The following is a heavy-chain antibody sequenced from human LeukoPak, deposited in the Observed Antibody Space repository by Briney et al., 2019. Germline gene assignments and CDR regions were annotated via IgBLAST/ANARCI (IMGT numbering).Heavy chain of an antibody. J-gene: IGHJ4*02. Sequence: GGSLRLSCAGSGFTFSSYSMNWVRQAPGKGLEWVSSISSSSSYIYYADSVKGRFTISRDNAKNSLYLQMNSLRAEDTAVYYCARDCEWLLYPHFDYWGQGTLVTVSS. CDR2: ISSSSSYI. D-gene: IGHD3-3*01. V-gene: IGHV3-21*01. CDR1: GFTFSSYS. CDR3: ARDCEWLLYPHFDY.